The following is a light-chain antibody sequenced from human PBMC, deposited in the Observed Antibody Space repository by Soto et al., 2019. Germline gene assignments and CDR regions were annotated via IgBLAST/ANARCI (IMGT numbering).Light chain of an antibody. CDR3: QQSYETPYT. CDR1: QSISQY. V-gene: IGKV1-39*01. Sequence: DIQMTQSPSPLSASIGDRVTITCRASQSISQYLSWYQQKPGKAPRLLVYGASALQSGVPSRFSGSGSGSELTLTISPLQPEDFATYYCQQSYETPYTFGQGTKVEIK. J-gene: IGKJ2*01. CDR2: GAS.